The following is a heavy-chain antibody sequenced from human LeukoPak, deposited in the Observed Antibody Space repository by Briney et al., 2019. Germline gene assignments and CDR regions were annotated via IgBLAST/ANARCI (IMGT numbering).Heavy chain of an antibody. CDR1: GGSISNYF. CDR3: ARDRRWELLHAFDI. J-gene: IGHJ3*02. Sequence: KPSETLSLTCTVSGGSISNYFWSWIRQPPGKGLEWIAYIHYSYPTNYNPSLKSRVTISLDTSKNQFPLMLSSVTAADTAVYYCARDRRWELLHAFDIWGQGTMVTVSS. D-gene: IGHD1-26*01. V-gene: IGHV4-59*01. CDR2: IHYSYPT.